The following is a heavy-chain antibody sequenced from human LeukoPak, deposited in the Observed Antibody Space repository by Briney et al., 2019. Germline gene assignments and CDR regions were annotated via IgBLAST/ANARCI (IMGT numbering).Heavy chain of an antibody. CDR3: ARHESVYYYDSSGYSPFDY. J-gene: IGHJ4*02. D-gene: IGHD3-22*01. CDR1: GGSISSYY. V-gene: IGHV4-59*08. CDR2: IYYSGST. Sequence: SETLSLTCTVSGGSISSYYWSWIRQPPGKGPEWIGYIYYSGSTNYNPSLKSRVTISVDTSKNQFSLKLSSVTAADTAVYYCARHESVYYYDSSGYSPFDYWGQGTLVTVSS.